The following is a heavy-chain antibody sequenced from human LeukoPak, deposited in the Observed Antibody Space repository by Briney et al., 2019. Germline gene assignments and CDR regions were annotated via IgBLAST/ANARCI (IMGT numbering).Heavy chain of an antibody. CDR1: GGSIGSYY. Sequence: PSETLSLTCTVSGGSIGSYYWNWIRQPPGKGLEWIAHIYYSGSTNYNPSLKSRVTISVDTSKNQFSLKLSSVTAADTAVYYCARRYYDSSGYYSFDYWGQGTLVTVSS. V-gene: IGHV4-59*01. J-gene: IGHJ4*02. D-gene: IGHD3-22*01. CDR3: ARRYYDSSGYYSFDY. CDR2: IYYSGST.